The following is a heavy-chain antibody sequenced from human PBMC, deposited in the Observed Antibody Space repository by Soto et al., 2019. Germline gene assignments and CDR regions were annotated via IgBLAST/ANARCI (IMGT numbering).Heavy chain of an antibody. CDR2: IKQDGSEK. D-gene: IGHD6-13*01. Sequence: QAGGSLRLSCAASGFTFSSYWMSWVRQAPGKGLEWVANIKQDGSEKYYVDSVKGRFTISRDNAKNSLYLQMNSLRAEDTAVYYCARDPGTAAAAPFDYWGQGTLVTVSS. J-gene: IGHJ4*02. CDR3: ARDPGTAAAAPFDY. V-gene: IGHV3-7*01. CDR1: GFTFSSYW.